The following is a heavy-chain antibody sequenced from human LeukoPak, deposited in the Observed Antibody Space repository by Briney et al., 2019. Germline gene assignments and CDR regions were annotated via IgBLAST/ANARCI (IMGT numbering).Heavy chain of an antibody. V-gene: IGHV3-23*01. CDR2: ISGSGGTT. CDR3: ARNYYYDSSGYHDY. J-gene: IGHJ4*02. D-gene: IGHD3-22*01. CDR1: GFTFNNYA. Sequence: GGSLRLSCAASGFTFNNYAMNWVRQAPGKGLEWVSVISGSGGTTYYADSVKGRFTISRDSSKNTLYLQMNSLRAEDTAVYYCARNYYYDSSGYHDYWGQGTLVTVSS.